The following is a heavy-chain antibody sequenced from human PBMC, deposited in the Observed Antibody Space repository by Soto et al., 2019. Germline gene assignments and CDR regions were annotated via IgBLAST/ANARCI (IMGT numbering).Heavy chain of an antibody. V-gene: IGHV4-39*07. CDR3: ARARIAAQYYYNCTDA. CDR2: IYYSGST. D-gene: IGHD6-6*01. CDR1: GGSISSSSYY. Sequence: SETLSLACTVSGGSISSSSYYWGWIRQPPGKGLEWIGSIYYSGSTYYNPSLKSRVTISVDASKNQFSLKLSSVTAAGTAVYDCARARIAAQYYYNCTDAWGQGTTVTVS. J-gene: IGHJ6*02.